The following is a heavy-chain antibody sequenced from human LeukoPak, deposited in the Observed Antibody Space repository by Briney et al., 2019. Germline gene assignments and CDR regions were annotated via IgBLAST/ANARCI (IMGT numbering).Heavy chain of an antibody. CDR1: GYTFTYYA. V-gene: IGHV1-18*01. Sequence: ASVKVSCKASGYTFTYYAITWVRQAPGQGLEWMGWTSTYNDGKNYAQSLQGRITMTTDTSTNTAYMELRSLTSDDTAVYYCARGDYGDYDKGYYFDYWGQGTLVTVSS. D-gene: IGHD4-17*01. CDR3: ARGDYGDYDKGYYFDY. CDR2: TSTYNDGK. J-gene: IGHJ4*02.